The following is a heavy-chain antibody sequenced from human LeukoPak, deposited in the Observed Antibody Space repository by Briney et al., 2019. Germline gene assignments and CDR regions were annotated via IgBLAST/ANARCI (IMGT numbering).Heavy chain of an antibody. J-gene: IGHJ4*02. Sequence: PGGSLRLSCAASGFTFSSYAMHWVRQAPGKGLEWVAVISYDGSNKYYADSVKGRFTISRDNSKNTLYLQMNSLRAEDTAVYYCAYQLLYEFDYWGQGTLVTVSS. D-gene: IGHD2-2*02. CDR3: AYQLLYEFDY. V-gene: IGHV3-30*04. CDR2: ISYDGSNK. CDR1: GFTFSSYA.